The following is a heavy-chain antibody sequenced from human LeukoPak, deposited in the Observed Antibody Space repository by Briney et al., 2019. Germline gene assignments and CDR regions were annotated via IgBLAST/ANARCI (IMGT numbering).Heavy chain of an antibody. V-gene: IGHV4-59*01. CDR3: ARERSSSFLDY. Sequence: PSETLSLTCTVSGGSISNYYWSWVRQPPGKGLEWIGYIYYSGSTNYNPSLKGRVTISVDTSKNQFSLKLSSVTAADTAVYYCARERSSSFLDYWGQGTLVTVSS. CDR1: GGSISNYY. J-gene: IGHJ4*02. D-gene: IGHD6-6*01. CDR2: IYYSGST.